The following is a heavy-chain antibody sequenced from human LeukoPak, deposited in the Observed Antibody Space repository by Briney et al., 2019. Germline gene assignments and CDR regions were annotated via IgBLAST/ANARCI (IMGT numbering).Heavy chain of an antibody. J-gene: IGHJ1*01. CDR1: NYTFSNYG. Sequence: ASVKVSCTTSNYTFSNYGITWVRQAPGQGLEWMGWIGAYSGNSEFAQKFQGRVTMTTDASSGTAYMELTNLTPDDTAVYFCARDSSAFYGSEYFQHWGQDTLVTVSS. V-gene: IGHV1-18*01. CDR3: ARDSSAFYGSEYFQH. CDR2: IGAYSGNS. D-gene: IGHD2/OR15-2a*01.